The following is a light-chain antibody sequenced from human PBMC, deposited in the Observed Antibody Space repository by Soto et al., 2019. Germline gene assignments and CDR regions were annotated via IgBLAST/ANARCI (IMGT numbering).Light chain of an antibody. CDR2: AAS. CDR3: LQHNSDTWT. CDR1: QGIRND. V-gene: IGKV1-17*01. J-gene: IGKJ1*01. Sequence: DIQMTQSPSSLSASVGDRVTITCRASQGIRNDLGWHQQKPGKAPKRLIYAASSFESGVPSRFSGSGSGAAYSRTTSSLQPEDFATDYCLQHNSDTWTFGQGTKVEIK.